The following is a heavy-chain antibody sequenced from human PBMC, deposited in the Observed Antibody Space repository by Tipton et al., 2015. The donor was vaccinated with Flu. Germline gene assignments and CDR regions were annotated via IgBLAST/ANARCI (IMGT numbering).Heavy chain of an antibody. V-gene: IGHV3-30-3*01. CDR2: ISYDGSNK. CDR1: GFTFSSYA. J-gene: IGHJ6*02. Sequence: SLRLSCAATGFTFSSYAMHWVRQAPGKGLEWVAVISYDGSNKYYADSVKGRFTISRDNSKNTLYLQMNSLRAEDTAVYYCARQVCGGDCYPYYYYGMDVWGQGTTVTVSS. D-gene: IGHD2-21*02. CDR3: ARQVCGGDCYPYYYYGMDV.